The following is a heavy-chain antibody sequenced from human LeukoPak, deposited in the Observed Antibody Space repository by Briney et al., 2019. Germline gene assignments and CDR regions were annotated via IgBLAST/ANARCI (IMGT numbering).Heavy chain of an antibody. CDR1: GDSISSGDYY. Sequence: SETLSLTCTVSGDSISSGDYYWSWIRQPAGKGLEWIGRISSSGSTNYNPSLKSRVTMSVDTSKNQFSLKLSSVTAADTAVYYCARDRGTWNDDGFDYWGQGTLVTVSS. J-gene: IGHJ4*02. V-gene: IGHV4-61*02. CDR3: ARDRGTWNDDGFDY. D-gene: IGHD1-1*01. CDR2: ISSSGST.